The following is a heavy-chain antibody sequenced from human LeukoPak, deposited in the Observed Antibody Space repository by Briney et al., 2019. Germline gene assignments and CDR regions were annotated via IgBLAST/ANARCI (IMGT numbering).Heavy chain of an antibody. CDR1: GFTFSSYW. Sequence: GGSLRLSCAASGFTFSSYWMSWVRQAPGKGLEWVANIKQDGSEKYYVDSVKGRFTISRDNAKNSLYLQMNSLRAEDTAVYYCARDPYYDSSGYYSVHFDYWGQGTLVTVSS. J-gene: IGHJ4*02. D-gene: IGHD3-22*01. CDR3: ARDPYYDSSGYYSVHFDY. CDR2: IKQDGSEK. V-gene: IGHV3-7*01.